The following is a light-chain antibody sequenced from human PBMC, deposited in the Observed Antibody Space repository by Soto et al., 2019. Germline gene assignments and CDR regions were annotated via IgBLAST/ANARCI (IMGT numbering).Light chain of an antibody. Sequence: QSALTQPASVSGSPGQSITISCTGTSSDVGGYNYVSWYQQHPGKAPKLMIYDVSNRPSGVSNRFSGSKSGNTASLTISGXXXXXXXXYYXSSYTSSSTLMVFGGGT. CDR3: SSYTSSSTLMV. V-gene: IGLV2-14*01. CDR2: DVS. J-gene: IGLJ2*01. CDR1: SSDVGGYNY.